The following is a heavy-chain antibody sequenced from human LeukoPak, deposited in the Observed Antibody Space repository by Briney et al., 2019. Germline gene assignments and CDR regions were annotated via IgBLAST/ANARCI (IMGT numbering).Heavy chain of an antibody. D-gene: IGHD3-16*02. CDR3: AKRGVVVRVFLVGFHKEAYYFDS. Sequence: GGSLRLSCGVSGIILSNYGMTWVRQAPGKGLEWVAGLSGSAGGSNYADSEKGRFTISRDNSKNTLFLQMDRLRAEDTAVYFCAKRGVVVRVFLVGFHKEAYYFDSWGQGALVTVSS. CDR1: GIILSNYG. J-gene: IGHJ4*02. V-gene: IGHV3-23*01. CDR2: LSGSAGGS.